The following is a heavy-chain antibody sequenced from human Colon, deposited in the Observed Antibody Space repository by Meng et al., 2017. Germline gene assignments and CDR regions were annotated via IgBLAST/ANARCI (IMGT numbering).Heavy chain of an antibody. CDR2: IGHSGFT. J-gene: IGHJ5*02. Sequence: QPQLQESGPGLVKPSGTLSLTCSYSGDSISSSDSYWGWIRQSPGKGLEWIGSIGHSGFTYYTPSLESRVTVSVDTSRSQFSLELTSVTAADTAVYYCVRSRAWVRTGFDPWGQGTLVTVSS. CDR3: VRSRAWVRTGFDP. V-gene: IGHV4-39*01. D-gene: IGHD1/OR15-1a*01. CDR1: GDSISSSDSY.